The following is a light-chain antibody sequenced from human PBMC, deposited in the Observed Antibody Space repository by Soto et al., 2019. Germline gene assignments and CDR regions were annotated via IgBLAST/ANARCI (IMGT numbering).Light chain of an antibody. CDR2: WAS. Sequence: QRVLYSSNNKNYLAWYQQKSGQPPKLLIYWASTRESGVPDRFSGSGSGTDFTLTISSLQAEDVAVYYCQQYYSTPHTFGQGTKVDIK. CDR3: QQYYSTPHT. V-gene: IGKV4-1*01. CDR1: QRVLYSSNNKNY. J-gene: IGKJ1*01.